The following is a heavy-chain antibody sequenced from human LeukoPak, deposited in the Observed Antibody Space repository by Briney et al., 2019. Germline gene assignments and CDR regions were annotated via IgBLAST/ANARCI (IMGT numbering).Heavy chain of an antibody. J-gene: IGHJ3*02. V-gene: IGHV3-23*01. CDR2: ISGGGSST. D-gene: IGHD3-10*01. Sequence: GGSLRLSCAASGLTFSSYGMSWVRQAPGKGLEWVSCISGGGSSTYYADSVKGRFTISRDNSKNTLYLQMNSLRAEDTAVYYCARSPFYGSGSFDAFDIWGQGTMVTVSS. CDR1: GLTFSSYG. CDR3: ARSPFYGSGSFDAFDI.